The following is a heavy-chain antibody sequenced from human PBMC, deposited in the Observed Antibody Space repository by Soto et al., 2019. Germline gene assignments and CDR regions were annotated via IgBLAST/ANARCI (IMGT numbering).Heavy chain of an antibody. D-gene: IGHD3-22*01. CDR3: ARSPIHYHDSSGYYYNPNWFDP. CDR1: GGSISSSSYY. V-gene: IGHV4-39*01. CDR2: IYYSGST. Sequence: SETLSLTCTVSGGSISSSSYYWGWIRQPPGKGLEWIGSIYYSGSTYYNPSLKSRVTISVDTSKNQFSLELSSVTAADTAVYYCARSPIHYHDSSGYYYNPNWFDPWGQGTLVTVSS. J-gene: IGHJ5*02.